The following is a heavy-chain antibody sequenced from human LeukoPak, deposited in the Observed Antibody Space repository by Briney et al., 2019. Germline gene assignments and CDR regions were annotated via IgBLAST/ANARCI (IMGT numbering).Heavy chain of an antibody. J-gene: IGHJ3*02. D-gene: IGHD2-15*01. CDR1: GYSISSSYY. V-gene: IGHV4-38-2*02. CDR2: IYHSGST. CDR3: ARSGLAPIVVVAATRGAFDI. Sequence: SETLSLTCTVSGYSISSSYYWGWIRQPPGKGLEWIGNIYHSGSTYYNPSLRSPVTISVDTSKNQFSMKLSSVTAADTAVYYCARSGLAPIVVVAATRGAFDIWGQGTMVTVSS.